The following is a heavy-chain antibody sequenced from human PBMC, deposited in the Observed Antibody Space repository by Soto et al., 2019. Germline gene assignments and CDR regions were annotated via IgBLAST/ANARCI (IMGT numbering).Heavy chain of an antibody. V-gene: IGHV1-69*13. CDR2: IIPIFGTA. Sequence: SVKVSCKASGGTFSSYAISWVRQAPGQGLEWMGGIIPIFGTANYAQKFQGRVTITADESTSTAYMELSSLRSEDTAVYYCARVLYYYDSSRYIDYWGPGTLVTVSS. D-gene: IGHD3-22*01. CDR3: ARVLYYYDSSRYIDY. CDR1: GGTFSSYA. J-gene: IGHJ4*02.